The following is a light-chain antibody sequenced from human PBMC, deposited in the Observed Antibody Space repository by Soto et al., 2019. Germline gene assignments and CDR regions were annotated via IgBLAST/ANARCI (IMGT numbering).Light chain of an antibody. CDR2: DVS. J-gene: IGLJ1*01. CDR1: SSDVGGYNY. CDR3: CSYAGSYV. V-gene: IGLV2-11*01. Sequence: SVLTXPRSVSGSPGQSVTISCTGTSSDVGGYNYVSWYQQHPGKAPKLMIYDVSKRPSGVPDRFSGSKSGNTASLTISGLQAEDEADYYCCSYAGSYVFGTGTKVTVL.